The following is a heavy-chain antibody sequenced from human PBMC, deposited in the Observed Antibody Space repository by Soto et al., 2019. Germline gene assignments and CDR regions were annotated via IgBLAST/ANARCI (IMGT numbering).Heavy chain of an antibody. D-gene: IGHD2-21*02. Sequence: ASVKVSCKASGYTFTSYYMNWVRQAPGQGLEWMGTVNPSGGHTTYAQKFLGRVTMTSDTSTSTLYMELTSLTSEDTAVYYCARGGHVVVVTAALDYWGQGTLVTVSS. J-gene: IGHJ4*02. CDR2: VNPSGGHT. CDR1: GYTFTSYY. V-gene: IGHV1-46*01. CDR3: ARGGHVVVVTAALDY.